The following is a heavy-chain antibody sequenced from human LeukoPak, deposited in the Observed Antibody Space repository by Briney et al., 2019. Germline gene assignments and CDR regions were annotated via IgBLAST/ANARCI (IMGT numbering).Heavy chain of an antibody. V-gene: IGHV1-8*03. CDR3: ARAKGRFPRSRWFDP. D-gene: IGHD3-3*01. CDR1: GYTFTSYD. CDR2: MNPNSGNT. J-gene: IGHJ5*02. Sequence: ASVRVSCKASGYTFTSYDINWVRQATGQGLEWMGWMNPNSGNTGYAQKFQGRVTITRNTSISTAYMELSSLRSEDTAVYYCARAKGRFPRSRWFDPWGQGTLVTVSS.